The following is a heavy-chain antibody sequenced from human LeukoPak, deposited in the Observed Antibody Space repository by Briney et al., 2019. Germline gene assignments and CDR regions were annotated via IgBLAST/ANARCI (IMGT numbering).Heavy chain of an antibody. J-gene: IGHJ4*02. CDR1: GFTFNSYA. CDR2: ISGSGGST. CDR3: AKVSSWITYYFDY. Sequence: PGGSLRLSCAASGFTFNSYAMSWVRQAPGKGLEWVSAISGSGGSTYYADSVKGRFTISRDNSKTTLYLQMNSLRAEDTAVYYCAKVSSWITYYFDYWGQGTLVTVSS. V-gene: IGHV3-23*01. D-gene: IGHD6-13*01.